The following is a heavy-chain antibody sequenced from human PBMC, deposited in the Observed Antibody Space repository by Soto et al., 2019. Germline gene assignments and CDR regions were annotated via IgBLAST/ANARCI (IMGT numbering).Heavy chain of an antibody. J-gene: IGHJ4*02. CDR1: GGSFDITSSY. CDR2: IYYSGST. Sequence: QLQLQESGPGLVKPSETLSLTCTVSGGSFDITSSYWAWVRQPPGKGLVCIAYIYYSGSTYYTPSLKSRITISVDTSTNQLSLRLSSVTAADTAVYYCATVPIVGTKPYYFDSWGQGTLVTVSS. V-gene: IGHV4-39*02. CDR3: ATVPIVGTKPYYFDS. D-gene: IGHD1-1*01.